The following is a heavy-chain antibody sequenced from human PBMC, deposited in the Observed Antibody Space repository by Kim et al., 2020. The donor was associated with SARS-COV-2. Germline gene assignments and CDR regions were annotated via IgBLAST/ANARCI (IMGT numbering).Heavy chain of an antibody. Sequence: GGSLRLSCAASGFTFDDYAMHWVRQAPGKGLEWVSGISWNSGSIGYADSVKGRFTISRDNAKNSLYLQMNSLRVEDTALYYCVKVASITVAGDYYGMDV. J-gene: IGHJ6*01. V-gene: IGHV3-9*01. D-gene: IGHD6-19*01. CDR2: ISWNSGSI. CDR1: GFTFDDYA. CDR3: VKVASITVAGDYYGMDV.